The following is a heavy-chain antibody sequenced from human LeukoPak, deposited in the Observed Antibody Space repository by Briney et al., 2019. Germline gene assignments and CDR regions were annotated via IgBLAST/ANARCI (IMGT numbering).Heavy chain of an antibody. V-gene: IGHV4-34*01. J-gene: IGHJ4*02. CDR3: ARGGGVGAYSLY. CDR2: INHSGST. D-gene: IGHD1-26*01. Sequence: SETLSLTCTVSGGSISSYYWSWIRQPPGKGLEWIGEINHSGSTNYNPSLKSRVTISVDTSKNQFSLKLSSVTAADTAVYYCARGGGVGAYSLYWGQGTLVTVSS. CDR1: GGSISSYY.